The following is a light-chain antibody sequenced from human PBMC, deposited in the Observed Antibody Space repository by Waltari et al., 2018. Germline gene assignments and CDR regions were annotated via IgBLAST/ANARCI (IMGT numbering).Light chain of an antibody. J-gene: IGKJ1*01. Sequence: EFVLTQSPGTLSLSPGERVTLSCRASQSVSRSLAWYQQKPGQAPRLLIYDASSRATGIPDRFSGSGSGTDFSLTINRLEPEDFAVYYCQKYESLPATFGQGTKVEIK. CDR1: QSVSRS. CDR3: QKYESLPAT. CDR2: DAS. V-gene: IGKV3-20*01.